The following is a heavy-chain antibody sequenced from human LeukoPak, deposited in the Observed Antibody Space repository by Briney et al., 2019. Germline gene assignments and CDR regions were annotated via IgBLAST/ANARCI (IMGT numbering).Heavy chain of an antibody. V-gene: IGHV3-7*04. CDR3: AREYFYGSGSYYNGY. D-gene: IGHD3-10*01. Sequence: PGGTLRLSCAASGFTFRSYWMTWVRQAPGKGLEWVANIKQDGNEKYYVDSVKGRFTISRGNAKNSLYLQMNSLRAEDTAVYYCAREYFYGSGSYYNGYWGQGALVTVSS. J-gene: IGHJ4*02. CDR1: GFTFRSYW. CDR2: IKQDGNEK.